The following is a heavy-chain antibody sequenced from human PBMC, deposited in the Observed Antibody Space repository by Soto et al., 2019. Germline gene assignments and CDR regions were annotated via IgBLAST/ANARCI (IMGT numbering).Heavy chain of an antibody. CDR3: ARVYYESRGPTKYRAFDC. Sequence: EVQLVESGGGLVQPRGSLRLSCAASGFTFSDYSMSWVRQSPGKGLEGVANIKQDGSDEDYVGSVKGRLTISRDNAKNSLFLQMNSLRAEDTGVYYCARVYYESRGPTKYRAFDCWGQGTLVMVSS. V-gene: IGHV3-7*01. CDR1: GFTFSDYS. J-gene: IGHJ3*01. CDR2: IKQDGSDE. D-gene: IGHD3-22*01.